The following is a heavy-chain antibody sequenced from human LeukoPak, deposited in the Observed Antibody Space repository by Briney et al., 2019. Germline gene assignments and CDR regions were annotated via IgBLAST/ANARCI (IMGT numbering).Heavy chain of an antibody. J-gene: IGHJ3*02. CDR1: GGSFSGYY. CDR3: ARALSSWDDAFDI. CDR2: INHSGST. Sequence: ETLSLTCAVYGGSFSGYYWSWIRQPPGKGLEWIGEINHSGSTNYNPSLKSRVTISVDTSKNQFSLKLSSVTAADTAVYYCARALSSWDDAFDIWGQGTMVTVSS. V-gene: IGHV4-34*01. D-gene: IGHD1-26*01.